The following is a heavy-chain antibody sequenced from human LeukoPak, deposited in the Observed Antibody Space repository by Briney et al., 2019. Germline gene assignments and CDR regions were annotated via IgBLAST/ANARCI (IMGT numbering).Heavy chain of an antibody. CDR2: MNPNSGNT. V-gene: IGHV1-8*01. CDR3: ARGPTGTHHYYMDV. CDR1: GYTFTSYD. Sequence: ASVKVSCKASGYTFTSYDINWVRQATGQGLEWMGWMNPNSGNTGYAQEFQGRVTMTRNTSITTAYMELSSLRSEDTAMYYCARGPTGTHHYYMDVWGKGTTVTVSS. J-gene: IGHJ6*03. D-gene: IGHD1-1*01.